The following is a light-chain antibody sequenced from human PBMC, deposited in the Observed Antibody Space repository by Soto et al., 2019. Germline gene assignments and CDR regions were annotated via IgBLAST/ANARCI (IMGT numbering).Light chain of an antibody. CDR3: SLYTSSSTYV. CDR1: SSDVGSYNR. V-gene: IGLV2-18*01. Sequence: QSVLTQPPSVSGSPGQSVTISCTGTSSDVGSYNRVSWYQQPPGTAPKLMIYEVSNRPSGVPDRFSGSKSGNTASQTISGLQAEDEADYYCSLYTSSSTYVFGTGTKVTVL. J-gene: IGLJ1*01. CDR2: EVS.